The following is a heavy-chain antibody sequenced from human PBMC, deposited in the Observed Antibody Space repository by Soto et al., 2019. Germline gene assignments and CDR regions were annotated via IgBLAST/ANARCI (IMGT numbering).Heavy chain of an antibody. J-gene: IGHJ6*04. CDR1: GGSISSGGYY. V-gene: IGHV4-31*03. CDR3: ARYSKGVRGVIIFGGMAV. CDR2: IYYSGST. D-gene: IGHD3-10*01. Sequence: QVQLQESGPGLVKPSQTLSLTCTVSGGSISSGGYYWIWIRQHPGKGLEWIGYIYYSGSTYYNPSLKSRFTISVDTSKNQFSLKLSSVTAADTAVYYCARYSKGVRGVIIFGGMAVWGKGTTVTVSS.